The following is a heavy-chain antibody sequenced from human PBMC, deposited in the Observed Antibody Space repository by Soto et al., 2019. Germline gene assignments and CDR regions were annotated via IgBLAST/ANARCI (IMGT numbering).Heavy chain of an antibody. Sequence: QVQLVESGGGVVQPGRSLRLSCAASGFMFSSYAMHWVRQAPGKGLEWVAVKTYDGSNKYYADSVKGRFTISRDNSKNTLYLQMHSLRAEDTAVYYCARAGGLLVDYWGQGTLVTVSS. CDR1: GFMFSSYA. CDR3: ARAGGLLVDY. CDR2: KTYDGSNK. V-gene: IGHV3-30-3*01. J-gene: IGHJ4*02. D-gene: IGHD1-26*01.